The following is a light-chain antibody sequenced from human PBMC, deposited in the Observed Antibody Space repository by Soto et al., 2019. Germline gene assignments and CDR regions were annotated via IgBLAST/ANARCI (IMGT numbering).Light chain of an antibody. Sequence: DIQMTQSPSSVLASVGDRVTITCRASQGISSWLAWYQQKPGKAPKLLIYDASSLESGVPSRFSGSGSGTEFTLTISGLLPEDFATYHCQQLNTLPFTFGQGTRLEIK. CDR2: DAS. J-gene: IGKJ5*01. V-gene: IGKV1D-12*01. CDR3: QQLNTLPFT. CDR1: QGISSW.